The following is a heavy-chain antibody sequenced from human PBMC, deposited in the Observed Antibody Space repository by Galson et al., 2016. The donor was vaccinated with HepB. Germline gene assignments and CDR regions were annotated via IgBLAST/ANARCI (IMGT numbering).Heavy chain of an antibody. CDR1: GLTLSDHY. V-gene: IGHV3-72*01. Sequence: SLRLSCAVSGLTLSDHYVDWVRQAPGKGLEWVGRSRNKTQSYTTEYAASVKGRFTISRDDSKNSLCLQMNSLTVEDTAVYYCAKQRGHPLKSYYFDSWGQGTLVTVSS. D-gene: IGHD1/OR15-1a*01. CDR3: AKQRGHPLKSYYFDS. CDR2: SRNKTQSYTT. J-gene: IGHJ4*02.